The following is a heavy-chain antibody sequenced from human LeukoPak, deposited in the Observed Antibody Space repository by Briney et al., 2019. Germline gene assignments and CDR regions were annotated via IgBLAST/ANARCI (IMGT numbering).Heavy chain of an antibody. Sequence: PGGAVRLSCAASGFTFSSYWMSWVRQAPGKGLEWVANIKQDGSEKYYVDSVKGRFTISRDNAKNSLYVQMNSLRAEDTAVYYCARERTTYYYESSGYFPDAFDIWGQGTMVTVSS. CDR1: GFTFSSYW. D-gene: IGHD3-22*01. J-gene: IGHJ3*02. CDR2: IKQDGSEK. V-gene: IGHV3-7*01. CDR3: ARERTTYYYESSGYFPDAFDI.